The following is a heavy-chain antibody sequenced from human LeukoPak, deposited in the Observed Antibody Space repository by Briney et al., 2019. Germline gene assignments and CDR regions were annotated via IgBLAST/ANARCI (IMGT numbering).Heavy chain of an antibody. V-gene: IGHV4-59*01. CDR3: ARDPEIQLWEIPTDY. Sequence: SETLSLTCTVSGGSISSYYWSWIRQPPGKGLEWIGYIYYSGSTNYNPSLKSRVTISVDTSKNQFSLKLSSVTAADTAVYYCARDPEIQLWEIPTDYWGQGTLVTVSS. CDR1: GGSISSYY. J-gene: IGHJ4*02. D-gene: IGHD5-18*01. CDR2: IYYSGST.